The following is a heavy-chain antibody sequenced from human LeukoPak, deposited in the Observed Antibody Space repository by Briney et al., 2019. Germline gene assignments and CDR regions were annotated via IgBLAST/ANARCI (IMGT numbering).Heavy chain of an antibody. CDR2: ISGSGGSA. V-gene: IGHV3-23*01. J-gene: IGHJ4*02. D-gene: IGHD6-19*01. CDR3: ARVRDPGYSSGQVDY. Sequence: GGSLRLSCAASGFTFSSSAMNWVRQAPGKGLEWVSAISGSGGSAYYADSVKGRFTISRDNSKNTLYLQMNSLRAEDTAVYYCARVRDPGYSSGQVDYWGQGTLVTVSS. CDR1: GFTFSSSA.